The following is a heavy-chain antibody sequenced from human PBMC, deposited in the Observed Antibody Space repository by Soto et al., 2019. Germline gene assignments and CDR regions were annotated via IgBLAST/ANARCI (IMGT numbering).Heavy chain of an antibody. CDR1: GGTFSSYA. CDR2: INPIFGNA. V-gene: IGHV1-8*02. D-gene: IGHD2-15*01. CDR3: ARDFHCSGGRCYDCFDP. Sequence: ASVKVSCKASGGTFSSYAISWVRQAPGQGLEWMGWINPIFGNASYAQKFQGRVTMTRDTSISTAYMELSSLRSEDTALYYCARDFHCSGGRCYDCFDPWGQGTLVTVSS. J-gene: IGHJ5*02.